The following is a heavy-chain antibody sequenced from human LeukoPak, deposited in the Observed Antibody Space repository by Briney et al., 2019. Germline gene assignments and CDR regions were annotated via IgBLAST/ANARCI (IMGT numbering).Heavy chain of an antibody. J-gene: IGHJ4*02. CDR2: IYYSGST. V-gene: IGHV4-59*01. Sequence: PSETLSLTCTVSGGSISSYHWSWIRQPPGKGLEWIGYIYYSGSTNYNPSLKSRVTISVDTSKNQFSLKLSSVTAADTAVYYCARVSGYNWNFDYWGQGTLVTISS. CDR3: ARVSGYNWNFDY. D-gene: IGHD5-24*01. CDR1: GGSISSYH.